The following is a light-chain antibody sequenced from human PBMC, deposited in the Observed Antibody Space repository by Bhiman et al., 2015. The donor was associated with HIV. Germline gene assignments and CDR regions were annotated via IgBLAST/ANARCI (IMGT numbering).Light chain of an antibody. CDR1: SLNIGNHY. J-gene: IGLJ2*01. CDR3: GTWDSSLSAVV. Sequence: QSVLTQPPSLSAAPGQKVTISCSGSSLNIGNHYVSWYQQVPGTAPKLLIYEDNKRPSGIPDRFSGSRSGTSATLGITGLQTGDEADYYCGTWDSSLSAVVFGGGTKLTVL. V-gene: IGLV1-51*02. CDR2: EDN.